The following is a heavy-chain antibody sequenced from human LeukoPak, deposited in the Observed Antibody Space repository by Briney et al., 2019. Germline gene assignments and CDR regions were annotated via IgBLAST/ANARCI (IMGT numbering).Heavy chain of an antibody. Sequence: SETLSLTCTVSGGSISSYYWSWIRQPPGKGLEWIGYIYYSGSTNYNPSLKSRVTIPVDTSKNQFSLKLSSVTAADTAVYYCARVLGGATHYLDYWGQGTLVTVSS. CDR1: GGSISSYY. CDR3: ARVLGGATHYLDY. CDR2: IYYSGST. V-gene: IGHV4-59*01. D-gene: IGHD1-26*01. J-gene: IGHJ4*02.